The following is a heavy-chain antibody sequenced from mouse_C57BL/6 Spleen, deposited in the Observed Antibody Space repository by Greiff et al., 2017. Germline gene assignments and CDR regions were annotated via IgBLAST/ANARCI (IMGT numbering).Heavy chain of an antibody. Sequence: VQLKQSGGGLVKPGGSLKLSCAASGFTFSSYTMSWVRQTPEKRLEWVATISGGGGNTYYPDSVKGRFTISRDNAKNTLYLQMSSLRSEDTALYYCARQRWLDSFAWFAYWGQGTLVTVSA. D-gene: IGHD2-3*01. V-gene: IGHV5-9*01. CDR2: ISGGGGNT. CDR1: GFTFSSYT. J-gene: IGHJ3*01. CDR3: ARQRWLDSFAWFAY.